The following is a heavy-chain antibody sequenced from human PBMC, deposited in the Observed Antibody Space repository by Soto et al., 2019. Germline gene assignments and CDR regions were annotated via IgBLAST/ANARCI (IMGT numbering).Heavy chain of an antibody. CDR1: GGTFSSYA. D-gene: IGHD6-13*01. J-gene: IGHJ5*02. CDR2: IIPIFGTA. V-gene: IGHV1-69*13. CDR3: ARDGRDIAAADPYNWFDP. Sequence: AVKVSCKASGGTFSSYAISWVRQAPGQGLEWMGGIIPIFGTANYAQKFQGRVTITADESTSTAYMELSSLRSEDTAVYYCARDGRDIAAADPYNWFDPWGQGTLVTVSS.